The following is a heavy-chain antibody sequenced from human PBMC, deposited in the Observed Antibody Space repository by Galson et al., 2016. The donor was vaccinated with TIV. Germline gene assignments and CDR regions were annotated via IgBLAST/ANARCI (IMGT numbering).Heavy chain of an antibody. CDR2: LYPGDSHA. V-gene: IGHV5-51*01. CDR1: GHSFTSYY. Sequence: QSGAEVKKPGESLKISCKGSGHSFTSYYIAWVRQMPGKGLEWMGILYPGDSHARYSPSFQGQVTISADKSIRTAYLQWSSLKASDTAIYYCARHYDYDGIYHAFDVWRQGTMFTVSS. D-gene: IGHD3-22*01. J-gene: IGHJ3*01. CDR3: ARHYDYDGIYHAFDV.